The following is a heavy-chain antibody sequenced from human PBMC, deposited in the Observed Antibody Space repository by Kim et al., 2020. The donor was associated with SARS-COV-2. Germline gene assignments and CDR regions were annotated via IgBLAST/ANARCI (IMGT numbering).Heavy chain of an antibody. Sequence: SVKVSCKVSVGTFGKFTVSWVRQAPGQGLEWMASIIPAYNTTHSAKKFQGRPTVTADRATGTAYLQLARLTFEDMATYYCARNRADLPGTFWGQGTLVTVSS. CDR1: VGTFGKFT. CDR2: IIPAYNTT. CDR3: ARNRADLPGTF. D-gene: IGHD1-26*01. J-gene: IGHJ4*02. V-gene: IGHV1-69*06.